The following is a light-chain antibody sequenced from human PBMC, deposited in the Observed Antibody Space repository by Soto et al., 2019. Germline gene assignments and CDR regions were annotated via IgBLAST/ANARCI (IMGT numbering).Light chain of an antibody. CDR2: CAS. V-gene: IGKV3-20*01. CDR1: QSVSGYY. CDR3: QQYGDSPLT. J-gene: IGKJ4*01. Sequence: EIVLTQSPGTLSLSPGERATLSCRASQSVSGYYLAWYQQKPGQAPRLIIYCASSGATGIPDRFSGSGSGTDFTLTINRLEPEDFALYYCQQYGDSPLTFGGGTKVEVK.